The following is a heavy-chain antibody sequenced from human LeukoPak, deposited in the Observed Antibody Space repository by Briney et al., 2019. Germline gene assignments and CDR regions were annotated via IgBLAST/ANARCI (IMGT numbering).Heavy chain of an antibody. CDR1: GFTFSSYA. Sequence: GGSLRLSCAASGFTFSSYAMSWVRQAPGKGPEWVSAISGSGGSTFYADSVKGRFTISRDNSKNTLYLQVNSLRAEDTAVYYCAKAILITGVNYFDYWGQGTLVTVSS. CDR3: AKAILITGVNYFDY. CDR2: ISGSGGST. D-gene: IGHD3-3*01. J-gene: IGHJ4*02. V-gene: IGHV3-23*01.